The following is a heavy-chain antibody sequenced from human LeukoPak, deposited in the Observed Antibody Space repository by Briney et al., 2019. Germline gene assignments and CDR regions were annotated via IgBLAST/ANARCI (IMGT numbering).Heavy chain of an antibody. Sequence: GGSLRLSCAASGFTFSSYGMHWVRQAPGKGLEWVAFIRYDGSNKYYADSVKGRFTISRDNSKNTLYLQMNSLRAEDTAVYYCAKDGCSSTGPTLECRYYFDYWGQGTLVTVSS. CDR3: AKDGCSSTGPTLECRYYFDY. CDR2: IRYDGSNK. V-gene: IGHV3-30*02. CDR1: GFTFSSYG. J-gene: IGHJ4*02. D-gene: IGHD2-2*01.